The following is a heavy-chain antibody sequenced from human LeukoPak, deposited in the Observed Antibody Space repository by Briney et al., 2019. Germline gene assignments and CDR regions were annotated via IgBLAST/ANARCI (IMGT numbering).Heavy chain of an antibody. CDR2: IYYSGST. CDR3: ARHGYSSGWYYFDY. V-gene: IGHV4-59*08. CDR1: GGSISSYY. D-gene: IGHD6-19*01. Sequence: PSETLSLTCTVFGGSISSYYWSWIRQPPGKGLEWIAYIYYSGSTNYNPSLKSRVTISVDTSKNQFSLKLSSVTAADTAVYYCARHGYSSGWYYFDYWGQGALVTVSS. J-gene: IGHJ4*02.